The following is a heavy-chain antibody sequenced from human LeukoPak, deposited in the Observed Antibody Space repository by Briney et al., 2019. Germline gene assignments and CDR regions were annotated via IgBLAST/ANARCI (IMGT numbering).Heavy chain of an antibody. CDR1: GGSTSSGVSC. CDR2: IYYSGSV. D-gene: IGHD2-15*01. CDR3: ARGGRFCAGGSCYPSRFAH. Sequence: SQTLSVTSSVPGGSTSSGVSCSSWTRQSPNKCLEWIALIYYSGSVFYSPSLKSRLAISVDSSVNQFSLTLTSVTAADTAVYYCARGGRFCAGGSCYPSRFAHWGQGTLVTVSS. V-gene: IGHV4-30-4*01. J-gene: IGHJ5*02.